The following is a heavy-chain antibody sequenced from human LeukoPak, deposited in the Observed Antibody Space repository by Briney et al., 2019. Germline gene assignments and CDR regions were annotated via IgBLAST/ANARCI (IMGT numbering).Heavy chain of an antibody. D-gene: IGHD3-10*01. V-gene: IGHV3-7*01. CDR1: GFTLSTFW. Sequence: GGSLRLSCAASGFTLSTFWVSWVRQAPGKGLEWVASIRQDGSVEHYVDSVKGRFTVSRDNAKNSLYLQTNSLRVEDTALYYCARLWGDVTIFDSWGQGTLITVPS. CDR3: ARLWGDVTIFDS. J-gene: IGHJ4*02. CDR2: IRQDGSVE.